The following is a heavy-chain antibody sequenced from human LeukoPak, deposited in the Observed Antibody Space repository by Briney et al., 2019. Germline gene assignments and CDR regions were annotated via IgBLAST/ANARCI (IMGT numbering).Heavy chain of an antibody. CDR2: IKQDGSEK. Sequence: GGSLRLSCAASGFTFSSYCMSWVRQAPGKGLEWVANIKQDGSEKYYVDSVKGRFTISRDNAKNSLYLQMNSLRAEDTAVYYCAREIAVAGNFGGQGTLVTVSS. J-gene: IGHJ4*02. D-gene: IGHD6-19*01. CDR3: AREIAVAGNF. CDR1: GFTFSSYC. V-gene: IGHV3-7*01.